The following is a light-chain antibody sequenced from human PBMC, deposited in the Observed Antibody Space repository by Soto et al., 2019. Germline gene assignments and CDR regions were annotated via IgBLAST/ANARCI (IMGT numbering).Light chain of an antibody. CDR1: QGISTW. CDR2: SAS. CDR3: QQADSFPLT. J-gene: IGKJ3*01. V-gene: IGKV1-12*01. Sequence: DIPLTQSPSSVSASIGARVIISCRACQGISTWLAWYQQKPGKAPRLLIYSASTLYSGVPSRFSGSGSGTDFTLTISSLQPEDFATYFCQQADSFPLTFGPGTKVDVK.